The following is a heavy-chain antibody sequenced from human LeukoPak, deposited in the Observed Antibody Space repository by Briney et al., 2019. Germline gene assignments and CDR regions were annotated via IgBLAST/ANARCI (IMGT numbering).Heavy chain of an antibody. D-gene: IGHD3-9*01. CDR2: ISDRGST. J-gene: IGHJ5*02. Sequence: ETLSLTXTVSGGSISGYYWSWIRQPAGKGLEWIAYISDRGSTKYNLSLKSRVTISVDTSKNQFSLKLSDVIAADTAVYYCARGFDGVAGWFDPWGQGTLVTVSS. CDR1: GGSISGYY. V-gene: IGHV4-59*01. CDR3: ARGFDGVAGWFDP.